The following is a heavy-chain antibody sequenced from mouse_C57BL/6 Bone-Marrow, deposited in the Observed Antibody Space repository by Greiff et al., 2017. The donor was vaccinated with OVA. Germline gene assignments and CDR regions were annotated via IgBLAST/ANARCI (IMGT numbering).Heavy chain of an antibody. Sequence: VKLQESGPELVKPGASVKLSCKASGYTFTSYDINWVKQRPGQGLEWIGWIYPRDGSTKYNEKFKGKATLTVDTSSSTAYMELHSLTSEDSAVYFCARDDYDGAYAMDYWGQGTSVTVSS. CDR3: ARDDYDGAYAMDY. CDR1: GYTFTSYD. D-gene: IGHD2-4*01. CDR2: IYPRDGST. V-gene: IGHV1-85*01. J-gene: IGHJ4*01.